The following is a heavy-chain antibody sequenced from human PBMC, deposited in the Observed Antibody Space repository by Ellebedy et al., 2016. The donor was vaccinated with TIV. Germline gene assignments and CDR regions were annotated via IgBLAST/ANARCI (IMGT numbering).Heavy chain of an antibody. D-gene: IGHD3-22*01. Sequence: MPGGSLRLSCSVSGDAISSSSYNWGWIRQPQGKGLEWIGSMDYSGSTYYNPSLRSRATISVDTSKNHLSLKLSSVTAADTAVYFCARQPQGPYYDSRGPYWYFDLWGRGALVTVSS. V-gene: IGHV4-39*01. CDR2: MDYSGST. CDR1: GDAISSSSYN. J-gene: IGHJ2*01. CDR3: ARQPQGPYYDSRGPYWYFDL.